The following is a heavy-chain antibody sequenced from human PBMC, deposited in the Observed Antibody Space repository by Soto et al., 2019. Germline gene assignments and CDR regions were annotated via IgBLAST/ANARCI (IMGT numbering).Heavy chain of an antibody. J-gene: IGHJ5*02. CDR3: VKGRYDFWGGLLVCDP. CDR2: ISYDGSNN. V-gene: IGHV3-30*18. D-gene: IGHD3-3*01. Sequence: QVQLVESGGGVVQPGRSLRLSCAASGFTFSSYGMHWVRQAPGKGLEWVAVISYDGSNNYYADSVKGRFTISRENSKNTLDLQMNSVRAEDTPVYYCVKGRYDFWGGLLVCDPLGQGTLVTVSS. CDR1: GFTFSSYG.